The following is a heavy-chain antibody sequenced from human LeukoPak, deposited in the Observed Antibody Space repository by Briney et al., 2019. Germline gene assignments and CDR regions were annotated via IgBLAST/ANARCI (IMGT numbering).Heavy chain of an antibody. J-gene: IGHJ4*02. Sequence: SETLSLTCTVSGGSINTYYWSWIRQPPGKGLEWIGYIYYSGSTNYNPSLKSRVTISLDTSKNQFSLKLSSVTAADTAVYYCASSLYYDSTFDYWGQGTLVTVSS. V-gene: IGHV4-59*01. D-gene: IGHD3-22*01. CDR2: IYYSGST. CDR3: ASSLYYDSTFDY. CDR1: GGSINTYY.